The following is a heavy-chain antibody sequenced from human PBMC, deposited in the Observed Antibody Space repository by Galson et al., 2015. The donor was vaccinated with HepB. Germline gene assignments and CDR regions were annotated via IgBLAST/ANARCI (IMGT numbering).Heavy chain of an antibody. J-gene: IGHJ6*03. CDR3: ARGGYITMIVVVKDYMDV. V-gene: IGHV4-34*01. CDR1: GGSFSGYY. D-gene: IGHD3-22*01. CDR2: INHSGST. Sequence: TLSLTCAVYGGSFSGYYWSWIRQPPGKGLEWIGEINHSGSTNYNPSLKSRVTISVDTSKNQFSLKLSSVTAADTAVYYCARGGYITMIVVVKDYMDVWGKGTTVTVSS.